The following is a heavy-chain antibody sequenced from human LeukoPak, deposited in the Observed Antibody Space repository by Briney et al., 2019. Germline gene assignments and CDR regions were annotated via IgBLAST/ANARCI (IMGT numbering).Heavy chain of an antibody. D-gene: IGHD3-22*01. CDR3: ARKLYDSSRYGQTYYLDY. J-gene: IGHJ4*02. CDR1: GYTFTSYG. Sequence: GASVKVSCKASGYTFTSYGISWVRQAPGQGLEWMGWISAYNGNTNYAQKLQGRVTMTTDTSTSIAYMDLGSLRSDDTAVYYCARKLYDSSRYGQTYYLDYWGQGTLVTVSS. CDR2: ISAYNGNT. V-gene: IGHV1-18*01.